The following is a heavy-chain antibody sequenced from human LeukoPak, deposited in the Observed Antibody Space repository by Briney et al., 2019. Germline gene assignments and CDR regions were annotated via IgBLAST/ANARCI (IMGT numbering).Heavy chain of an antibody. CDR1: GYTFTSYD. CDR2: MNPNSGNT. CDR3: ARLLYDSSGYYYFFDY. V-gene: IGHV1-8*01. D-gene: IGHD3-22*01. Sequence: ASVKVSCKASGYTFTSYDINWVRQATGQGLEWMGWMNPNSGNTGYAQKFQGRVTMTRNTSISTAYMELSSLRSEDTAVYYCARLLYDSSGYYYFFDYWGQGTLVTVSS. J-gene: IGHJ4*02.